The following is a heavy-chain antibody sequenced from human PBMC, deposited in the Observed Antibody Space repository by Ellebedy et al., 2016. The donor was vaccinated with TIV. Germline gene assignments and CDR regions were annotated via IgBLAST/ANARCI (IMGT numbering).Heavy chain of an antibody. V-gene: IGHV3-49*03. CDR1: GFTFGDYA. D-gene: IGHD2-21*01. Sequence: GESLKISCTGSGFTFGDYAMIWFRQAPGKGLEWVGFITTRRYRGPASHAASLRGRFPISRDVSNRVSYLQLDSLKTENTAVYFFSRLPRAKSADSPFDYWGPGALVSVSS. J-gene: IGHJ4*02. CDR3: SRLPRAKSADSPFDY. CDR2: ITTRRYRGPA.